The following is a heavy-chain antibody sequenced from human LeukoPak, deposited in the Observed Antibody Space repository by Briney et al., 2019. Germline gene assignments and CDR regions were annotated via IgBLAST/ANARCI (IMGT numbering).Heavy chain of an antibody. CDR1: GYTFNTYG. J-gene: IGHJ5*02. D-gene: IGHD2-15*01. CDR2: ISGYNGKT. V-gene: IGHV1-18*03. Sequence: ASVKVSCKASGYTFNTYGITWVRQAPGQGLEWMGWISGYNGKTKYAQKLQDRVTMTTDTSTTTAYMELRSLRFDDMAVYYCTRAGAVVDNWFDPWGQGTLVTVSS. CDR3: TRAGAVVDNWFDP.